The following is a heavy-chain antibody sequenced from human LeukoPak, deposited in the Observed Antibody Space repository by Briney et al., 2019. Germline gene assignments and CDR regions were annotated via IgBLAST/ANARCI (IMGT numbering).Heavy chain of an antibody. J-gene: IGHJ4*02. CDR2: IYYSGST. Sequence: PSETLSLTCTVSGSSISSYYWSWIRQPPGKGLEWIGYIYYSGSTNSNPSLKSRVTMSVDTSKKQFSLRLSSVTAADTAVYYCARIRGAYGLNYFYYWGQVTLVTVSS. V-gene: IGHV4-59*12. D-gene: IGHD3-10*01. CDR3: ARIRGAYGLNYFYY. CDR1: GSSISSYY.